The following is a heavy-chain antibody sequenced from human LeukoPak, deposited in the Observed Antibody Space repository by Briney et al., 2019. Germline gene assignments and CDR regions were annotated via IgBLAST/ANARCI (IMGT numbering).Heavy chain of an antibody. Sequence: GESLKISCKGSGYTFTRYWIAWVRQMPGRGLEWMGIIYPGDSDARYSPSFQGQVTISADNSISTTYLQWSSLKASDTAIYYCARHLANFDYWGQGTLVTVSS. CDR1: GYTFTRYW. V-gene: IGHV5-51*01. D-gene: IGHD3-16*01. J-gene: IGHJ4*02. CDR2: IYPGDSDA. CDR3: ARHLANFDY.